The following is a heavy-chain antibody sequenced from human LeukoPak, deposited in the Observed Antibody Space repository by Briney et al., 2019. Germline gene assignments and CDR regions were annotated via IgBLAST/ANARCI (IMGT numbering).Heavy chain of an antibody. Sequence: GASVKVSCKASGYTFTDYYMHWVRQAPGQGLEWMGWINPNSGDTNYAQNFQGRVTMTRDTSISTDYMELSRLRSDDTAVYYCARGGIQLSPPEDCWGQGTLVTVSS. CDR1: GYTFTDYY. CDR2: INPNSGDT. CDR3: ARGGIQLSPPEDC. D-gene: IGHD5-18*01. V-gene: IGHV1-2*02. J-gene: IGHJ4*02.